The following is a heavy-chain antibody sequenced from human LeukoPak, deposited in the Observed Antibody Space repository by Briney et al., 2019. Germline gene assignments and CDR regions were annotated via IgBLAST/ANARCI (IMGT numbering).Heavy chain of an antibody. CDR3: TRHGTRYYYYYMDV. CDR2: IHHSGST. CDR1: GGSFSGYY. J-gene: IGHJ6*03. Sequence: SETLSLTCAVYGGSFSGYYWTWIRQPPGKGLEWIGEIHHSGSTNYNPSLKSRVTISVGTSKNQFSLNLSSVTAADTAVYYCTRHGTRYYYYYMDVWGRGTTVTVSS. V-gene: IGHV4-34*01.